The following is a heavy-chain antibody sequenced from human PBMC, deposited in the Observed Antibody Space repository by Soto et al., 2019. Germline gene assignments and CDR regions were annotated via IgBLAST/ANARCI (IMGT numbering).Heavy chain of an antibody. CDR2: ISAYNGNT. V-gene: IGHV1-18*01. D-gene: IGHD2-2*01. CDR3: ARGVVVVVPAATYNWFDP. CDR1: GYTFTSYG. Sequence: ASVKVSCKASGYTFTSYGISWVRQAPGQGLEWMGWISAYNGNTNYAQKLQGRVTMTTDTSTSTAYMELRSLRSDDTAVYYCARGVVVVVPAATYNWFDPWGQGTLVTVSS. J-gene: IGHJ5*02.